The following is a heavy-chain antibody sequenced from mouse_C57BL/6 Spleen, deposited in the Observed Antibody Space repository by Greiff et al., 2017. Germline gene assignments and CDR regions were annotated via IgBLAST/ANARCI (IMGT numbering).Heavy chain of an antibody. CDR2: INPNNGGT. J-gene: IGHJ4*01. V-gene: IGHV1-26*01. CDR3: ARSQENSNYDYAMDY. D-gene: IGHD2-5*01. Sequence: EVQLQQSGPELVKPGASVKISCKASGYTFTDYYMNWVKQSHGKSLEWIGDINPNNGGTSYNQKFKGKATLTVDKSSSTAYMELRSLTSEDSAVYYCARSQENSNYDYAMDYWGQGTSVTVSS. CDR1: GYTFTDYY.